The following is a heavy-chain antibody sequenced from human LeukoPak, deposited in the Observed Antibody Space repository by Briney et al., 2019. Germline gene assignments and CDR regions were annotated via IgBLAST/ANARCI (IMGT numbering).Heavy chain of an antibody. Sequence: SETLSLTCTVSDDSIKSHFWTWIRQPPGKGLEWIGYVYYSGSGSSNPSLKSRLTMSVDTSKSQFYLNLNSVTTADTAMYYCARGSRRHYDGSGYYFGEFDYWGQGILVTVSS. CDR3: ARGSRRHYDGSGYYFGEFDY. D-gene: IGHD3-22*01. J-gene: IGHJ4*02. V-gene: IGHV4-59*11. CDR1: DDSIKSHF. CDR2: VYYSGSG.